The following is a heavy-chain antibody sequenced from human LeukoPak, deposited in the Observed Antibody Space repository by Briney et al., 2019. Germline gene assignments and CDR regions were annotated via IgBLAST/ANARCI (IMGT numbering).Heavy chain of an antibody. CDR2: ISGSGTTM. Sequence: GGSLRLSCAASGFTFSDYYMSWIRQTPGKGPEWVSYISGSGTTMEYAKSVKGRFTISRDNAKDSLDLQMNSLEAEDTAVYYCAKGHTYGMIWGQGTLVSVSS. CDR1: GFTFSDYY. V-gene: IGHV3-11*01. CDR3: AKGHTYGMI. J-gene: IGHJ4*02. D-gene: IGHD2-8*01.